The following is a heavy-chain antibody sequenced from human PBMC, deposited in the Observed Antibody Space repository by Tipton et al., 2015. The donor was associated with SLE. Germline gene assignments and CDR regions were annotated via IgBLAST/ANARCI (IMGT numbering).Heavy chain of an antibody. Sequence: TLSLTCTVSGGSISSGGYYWSWIRQHPGKGLEWIGYIYYSGSTYYNPSLKSRVTISVDTSKDQFSLKLSSVTAADTAVYYCARDRIWFGEFPIWGQGTMVTVSS. J-gene: IGHJ3*02. CDR3: ARDRIWFGEFPI. V-gene: IGHV4-31*03. CDR2: IYYSGST. D-gene: IGHD3-10*01. CDR1: GGSISSGGYY.